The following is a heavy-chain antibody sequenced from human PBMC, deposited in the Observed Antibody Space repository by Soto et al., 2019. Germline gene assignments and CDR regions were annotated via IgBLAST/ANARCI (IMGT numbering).Heavy chain of an antibody. J-gene: IGHJ6*02. CDR3: ARELILGSLSVYYYHGMGV. CDR1: GFSFRSYT. CDR2: ILYDGSNK. D-gene: IGHD3-9*01. V-gene: IGHV3-33*01. Sequence: GGSLRLSCTASGFSFRSYTMHWVRQAPGKGLEWVAVILYDGSNKHFADSVKGRFTVSRDNSNDTFYLQMDSQRAEDTAVYYCARELILGSLSVYYYHGMGVWGQGTTVTVSS.